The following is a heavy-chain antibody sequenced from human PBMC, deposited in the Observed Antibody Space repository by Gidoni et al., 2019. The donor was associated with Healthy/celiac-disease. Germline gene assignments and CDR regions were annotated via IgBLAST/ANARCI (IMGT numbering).Heavy chain of an antibody. D-gene: IGHD3-22*01. CDR2: IRSKAYGGTT. V-gene: IGHV3-49*05. J-gene: IGHJ4*02. CDR3: TRGSHYYDSSGYYLFDY. CDR1: GFTFGDYA. Sequence: EVQLVESGGGLVKPGRSLRLSCTASGFTFGDYAMSWFRQAPEKGLEWVGFIRSKAYGGTTEYAASVKGRFTISRDDSKSIAYLQMNSLKTEDTAVYYCTRGSHYYDSSGYYLFDYWGQGTLVTVSS.